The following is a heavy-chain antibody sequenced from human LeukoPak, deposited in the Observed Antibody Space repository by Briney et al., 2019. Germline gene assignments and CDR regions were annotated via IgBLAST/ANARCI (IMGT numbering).Heavy chain of an antibody. J-gene: IGHJ5*02. CDR3: AREGTDIVVVGRWFDP. D-gene: IGHD2-2*01. CDR1: GYTFTGYY. V-gene: IGHV1-2*02. Sequence: ASVKVSCKASGYTFTGYYMHWVRQAPGQGLEWMGWINPNSGGTNYAQKFQGRVTMTRDTSISTAYMELSRLRPDDTAVYYCAREGTDIVVVGRWFDPWGQGTLVTVSS. CDR2: INPNSGGT.